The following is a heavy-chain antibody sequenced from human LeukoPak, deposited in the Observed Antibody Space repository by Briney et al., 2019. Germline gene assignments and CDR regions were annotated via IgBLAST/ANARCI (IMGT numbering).Heavy chain of an antibody. V-gene: IGHV5-51*01. CDR3: ARHTRLTGDYYYYYYMDV. CDR1: GYSFTSYL. CDR2: IYPGDSDT. Sequence: GESLKISCKGSGYSFTSYLIGWVRQMPGKGLEWMGIIYPGDSDTRYSPSFQGQVTISADKSISTAYLQWSSLKASDTAMYYCARHTRLTGDYYYYYYMDVWGKGTTVTVSS. J-gene: IGHJ6*03. D-gene: IGHD7-27*01.